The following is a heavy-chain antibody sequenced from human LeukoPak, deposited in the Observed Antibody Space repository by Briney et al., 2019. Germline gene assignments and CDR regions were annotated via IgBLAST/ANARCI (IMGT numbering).Heavy chain of an antibody. V-gene: IGHV1-8*01. J-gene: IGHJ3*02. Sequence: ASVKVSCKASGYTFTSYDINWVRQATGQGLEWMGWMNPNSGNTGYAQKFQGRVTMTRNTSISTAYMELSSLRSEDTAVYYCARFSRRDTAMVTDAFDIWGQGTMVTVSS. CDR3: ARFSRRDTAMVTDAFDI. CDR2: MNPNSGNT. CDR1: GYTFTSYD. D-gene: IGHD5-18*01.